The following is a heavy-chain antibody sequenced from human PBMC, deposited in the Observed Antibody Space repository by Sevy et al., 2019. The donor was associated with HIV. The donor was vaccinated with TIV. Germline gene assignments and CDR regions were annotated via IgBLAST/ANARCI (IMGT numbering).Heavy chain of an antibody. CDR2: FDPEDGET. D-gene: IGHD3-22*01. CDR1: GYTLTQLS. J-gene: IGHJ4*02. Sequence: ASVKVSCKVSGYTLTQLSMHWVRQAPGKGLEWMGSFDPEDGETLYAQKFQGRVTMTEDTSTDTAYMELSSLRSEYTAIYYCATTKDYYASSGSPFDYWGQGTLVTVSS. V-gene: IGHV1-24*01. CDR3: ATTKDYYASSGSPFDY.